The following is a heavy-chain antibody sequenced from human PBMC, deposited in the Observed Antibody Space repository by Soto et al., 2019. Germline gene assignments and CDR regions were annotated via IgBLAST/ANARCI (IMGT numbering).Heavy chain of an antibody. Sequence: GGSLRLSCTASGFTFGDFALTWFRQTPGKGLEWVGFIRSRPYGGTAEYAASVKGRFTISRDDSKSIAYLQMNSLKTEDTAFYYCTRVHTTGPVIPDYWGQGTPVTVSS. J-gene: IGHJ4*02. V-gene: IGHV3-49*03. CDR2: IRSRPYGGTA. CDR1: GFTFGDFA. CDR3: TRVHTTGPVIPDY. D-gene: IGHD3-9*01.